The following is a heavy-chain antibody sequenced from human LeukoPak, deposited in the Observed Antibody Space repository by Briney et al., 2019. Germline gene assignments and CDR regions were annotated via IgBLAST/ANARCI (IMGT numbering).Heavy chain of an antibody. D-gene: IGHD1-26*01. V-gene: IGHV4-4*02. CDR3: ARGVGAIYYYYYMDV. CDR1: GGSISSSNW. J-gene: IGHJ6*03. Sequence: SETLSLTCAVSGGSISSSNWWSWVRQPPGKGLEWIGEIYHSGSTKYNPSLKSRVTISVDKSKNQFSLELSSVTAADTAVYYCARGVGAIYYYYYMDVWGKGTTVTVSS. CDR2: IYHSGST.